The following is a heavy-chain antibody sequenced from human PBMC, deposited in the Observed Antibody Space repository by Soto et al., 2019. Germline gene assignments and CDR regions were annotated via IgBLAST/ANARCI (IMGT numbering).Heavy chain of an antibody. CDR1: GFTFSSYW. CDR3: ARGGERKYYDSSGYLY. CDR2: INSVGTSA. J-gene: IGHJ4*02. V-gene: IGHV3-74*01. D-gene: IGHD3-22*01. Sequence: EVQLVESGGGLVQPGGSVRLSCAASGFTFSSYWMHWVRQAPGQGLVWVARINSVGTSASYADSVKGRFTISRDNAKNTLYLPMSRQRVEHTAVDCSARGGERKYYDSSGYLYWGQGTLVTVSS.